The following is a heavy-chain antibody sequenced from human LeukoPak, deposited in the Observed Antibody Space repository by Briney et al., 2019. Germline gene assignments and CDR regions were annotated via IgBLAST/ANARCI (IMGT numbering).Heavy chain of an antibody. CDR3: ARQRRYFYYFDY. CDR1: GFTVSSNY. CDR2: ISSSSSYI. Sequence: NPGGSLRLSCAASGFTVSSNYMSWVRQAPGKGLEWVPSISSSSSYIYYADSVKGRFTISRDNAKNSLYLQMNSLRAEDTAVYYCARQRRYFYYFDYWGQGTLVTVSS. D-gene: IGHD3-9*01. V-gene: IGHV3-21*01. J-gene: IGHJ4*02.